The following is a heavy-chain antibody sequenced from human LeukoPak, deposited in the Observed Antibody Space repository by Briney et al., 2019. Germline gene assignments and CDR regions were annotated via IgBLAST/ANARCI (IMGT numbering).Heavy chain of an antibody. CDR2: IYYSGST. Sequence: PSETLSLTCTVSGGSISSSSYYWDWIRQPPGKGLEWIGYIYYSGSTNYNPSLKSRVTISVYTSKNQFSLKLSSVTAADTAVYYCARLKYYYDSSGYRAEYFQHWGQGTLVTVSS. CDR3: ARLKYYYDSSGYRAEYFQH. D-gene: IGHD3-22*01. J-gene: IGHJ1*01. CDR1: GGSISSSSYY. V-gene: IGHV4-61*05.